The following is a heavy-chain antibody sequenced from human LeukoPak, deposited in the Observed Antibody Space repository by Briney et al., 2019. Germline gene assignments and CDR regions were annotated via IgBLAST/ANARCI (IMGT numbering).Heavy chain of an antibody. CDR3: AQGQYSSGWYFGY. V-gene: IGHV3-23*01. Sequence: GSLRLSCAASGFSFSSYAMSWVRQAPGKGLEWVSIISGSGGSTYYGDSVKGRFTISRDNSKNTLYLQMNSLRVEDTAVYYCAQGQYSSGWYFGYWGQGTLVTVSS. CDR2: ISGSGGST. D-gene: IGHD6-19*01. CDR1: GFSFSSYA. J-gene: IGHJ4*02.